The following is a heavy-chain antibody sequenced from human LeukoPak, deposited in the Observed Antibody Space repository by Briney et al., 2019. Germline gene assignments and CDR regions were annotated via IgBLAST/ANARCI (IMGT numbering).Heavy chain of an antibody. V-gene: IGHV3-48*03. J-gene: IGHJ4*02. D-gene: IGHD3-22*01. Sequence: GGSLRLSCAASGFTFSSYEMNWVRQAPGKGLEWVSYISSSGRSIYYADSVKGRFTISRDNAKKSLYLQMNSLRAEDTAIYYCARRGYSDSSGYDYWGQGTLVTVSS. CDR3: ARRGYSDSSGYDY. CDR2: ISSSGRSI. CDR1: GFTFSSYE.